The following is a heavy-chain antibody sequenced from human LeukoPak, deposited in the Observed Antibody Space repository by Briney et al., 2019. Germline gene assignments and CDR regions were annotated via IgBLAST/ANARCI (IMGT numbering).Heavy chain of an antibody. CDR3: AKGSYSGGSSPTGDDY. Sequence: GGSLRLSCAASGFTFRSYAMRWARLAPGKGLEWVSTISGSGGGTWYPDSVKGRFTISRDNSKNTLWLHMTSLRAEDTAIYYCAKGSYSGGSSPTGDDYWGQGTLVTVSS. D-gene: IGHD3-10*01. CDR2: ISGSGGGT. CDR1: GFTFRSYA. V-gene: IGHV3-23*01. J-gene: IGHJ4*02.